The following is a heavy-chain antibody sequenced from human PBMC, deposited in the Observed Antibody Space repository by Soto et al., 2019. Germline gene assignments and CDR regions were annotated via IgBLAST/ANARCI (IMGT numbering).Heavy chain of an antibody. Sequence: EVQLLESGGGLVQPGGSLRLSCAASGFTFSGYAMTWVRQAPGKGLEWVSAISGRGGSTYYADSVKGRFTISRDNSKNTLYLQMNSLRAGDTAIYFCAKDLWPSDTSSPGDYWGQGTLVTVSS. CDR1: GFTFSGYA. J-gene: IGHJ4*02. D-gene: IGHD3-22*01. V-gene: IGHV3-23*01. CDR3: AKDLWPSDTSSPGDY. CDR2: ISGRGGST.